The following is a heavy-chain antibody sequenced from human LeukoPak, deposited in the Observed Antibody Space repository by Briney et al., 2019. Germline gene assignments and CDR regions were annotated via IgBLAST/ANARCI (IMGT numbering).Heavy chain of an antibody. CDR2: ITPVFGVS. CDR1: GGSFSNSV. Sequence: ASVKVSCKASGGSFSNSVITWVRQAPGQGLEWMGRITPVFGVSNFAQKFQGRVTITADKSTNTAHMELSRLESGDTAVYYCTREGVYAPDPSSYHRDAFDIWGQGTLVIVSS. CDR3: TREGVYAPDPSSYHRDAFDI. V-gene: IGHV1-69*04. J-gene: IGHJ3*02. D-gene: IGHD2/OR15-2a*01.